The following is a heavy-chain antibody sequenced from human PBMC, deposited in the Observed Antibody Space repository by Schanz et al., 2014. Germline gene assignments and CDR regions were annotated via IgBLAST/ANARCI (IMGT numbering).Heavy chain of an antibody. CDR1: GFAFSVYG. CDR2: IWSDGSTK. Sequence: QVQMVESGGGVVQPGRSLRLSCAASGFAFSVYGMHWVRQAPGKGPEWVAVIWSDGSTKYYADSVKGRFTISRDNSKNTLYLQMNSLRADDTAVSYCAKGMGYCSGGTCYDYYYYGLDVWGQGTTVTGSS. CDR3: AKGMGYCSGGTCYDYYYYGLDV. V-gene: IGHV3-33*03. D-gene: IGHD2-15*01. J-gene: IGHJ6*02.